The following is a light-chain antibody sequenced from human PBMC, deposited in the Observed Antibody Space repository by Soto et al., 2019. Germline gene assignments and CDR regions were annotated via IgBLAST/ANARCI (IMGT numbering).Light chain of an antibody. CDR2: DVS. CDR3: SSYTSSSKKV. J-gene: IGLJ2*01. CDR1: SSDVGGYNY. Sequence: QSALTQPASVSGCPGQSITISCTGTSSDVGGYNYVSWYQQHPGKAPKLMIYDVSNRPSGVSNRFSGSKSGNTASLTISGLQAEDEADYYCSSYTSSSKKVFGGGTKLTVL. V-gene: IGLV2-14*01.